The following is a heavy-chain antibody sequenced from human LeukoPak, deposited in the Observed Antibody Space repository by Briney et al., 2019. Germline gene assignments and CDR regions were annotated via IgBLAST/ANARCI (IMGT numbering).Heavy chain of an antibody. J-gene: IGHJ4*02. CDR3: AKSGSGVFDY. V-gene: IGHV3-30*18. Sequence: AGSLRLSCAASGFTFSSYGMHWVRQAPGKGLEGVEVISYDGSNKYYAASVKGRFTITRDNSKNTLYPQMNSLSAEDTAVYYCAKSGSGVFDYWGQGTLVTVSS. CDR2: ISYDGSNK. CDR1: GFTFSSYG. D-gene: IGHD2-15*01.